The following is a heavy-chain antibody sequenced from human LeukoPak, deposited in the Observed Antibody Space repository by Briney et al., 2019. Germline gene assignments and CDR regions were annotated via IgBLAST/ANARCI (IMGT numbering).Heavy chain of an antibody. Sequence: SETLSLTCAVYGGSFSGYYWSWIRQPPGKGLEWIGEINHSGSTNYNPSLKSRVTISLDTSKNQISLRLSSVTAADTAVYYCARNLDDYWGQGTLVTVSS. J-gene: IGHJ4*02. CDR3: ARNLDDY. CDR2: INHSGST. CDR1: GGSFSGYY. V-gene: IGHV4-34*01. D-gene: IGHD1-1*01.